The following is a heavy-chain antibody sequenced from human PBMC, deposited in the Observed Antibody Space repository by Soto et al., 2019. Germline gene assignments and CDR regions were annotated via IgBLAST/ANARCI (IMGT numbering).Heavy chain of an antibody. J-gene: IGHJ6*02. D-gene: IGHD3-22*01. Sequence: ASVKVSCKASGYTFTNYAMHWVRQAPGQRLEWMGWINAGNGNTKYSQKFQGRVTITRDTSASTAYMELRSLRSDDTAVYYCARDGLAYYDSSGYLSYYYGMDVWGQGTTVTVSS. CDR1: GYTFTNYA. CDR2: INAGNGNT. V-gene: IGHV1-3*01. CDR3: ARDGLAYYDSSGYLSYYYGMDV.